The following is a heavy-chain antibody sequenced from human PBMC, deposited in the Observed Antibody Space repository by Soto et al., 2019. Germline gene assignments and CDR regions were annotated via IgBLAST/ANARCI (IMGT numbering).Heavy chain of an antibody. CDR2: IYYSGST. J-gene: IGHJ4*02. CDR3: ARPEAGWYFDS. CDR1: RGSISSGTNY. Sequence: ETLSLTCTVSRGSISSGTNYWAWIRQPPGKGLEWIANIYYSGSTFYNPSLKSRVTISLDTSKNQFSLKLRSVTAADTAVYYCARPEAGWYFDSWGQGTLVTVSS. V-gene: IGHV4-39*01. D-gene: IGHD6-25*01.